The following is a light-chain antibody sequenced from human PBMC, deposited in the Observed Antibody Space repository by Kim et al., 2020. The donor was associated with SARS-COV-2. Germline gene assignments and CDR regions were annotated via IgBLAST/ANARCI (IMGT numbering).Light chain of an antibody. CDR1: QSISGW. CDR3: HHLDT. CDR2: HAS. J-gene: IGKJ3*01. V-gene: IGKV1-5*01. Sequence: DFHMTQSPPTLSASVGDRVTITCRASQSISGWLAWYQQKPGTAPKLLIYHASSLQSGVPSRFSGSASGTEFTLTISSLQPDDLATYYCHHLDTFGLGTKVDIK.